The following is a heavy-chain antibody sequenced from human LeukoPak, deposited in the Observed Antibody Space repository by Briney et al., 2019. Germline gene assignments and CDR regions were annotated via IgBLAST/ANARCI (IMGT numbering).Heavy chain of an antibody. CDR3: GREQGDMIVVRTKNWYFDL. V-gene: IGHV3-7*01. J-gene: IGHJ2*01. D-gene: IGHD3-22*01. CDR2: INQDGSEI. Sequence: GGSLRLSCAASGFTFTNYWMSWVRQAPGKGLEWLANINQDGSEIYYVDSVKGRFTISIDNGKNSLCLQINSLRADDTAVYYGGREQGDMIVVRTKNWYFDLWGRGTLVTVSS. CDR1: GFTFTNYW.